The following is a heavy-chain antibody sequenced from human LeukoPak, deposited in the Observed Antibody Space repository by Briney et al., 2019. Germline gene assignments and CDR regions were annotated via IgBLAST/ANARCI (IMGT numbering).Heavy chain of an antibody. V-gene: IGHV1-18*01. Sequence: ASVKVSCKASGYTFTSYGISWVRQAPGQGLEWMGWISAYNGNTNYAQKLQGRVTMTTDTSTSTAYMELRSLRSDDTAVYYCARLNGPVYSGSHGGSYWGQGTLVTVSS. CDR2: ISAYNGNT. CDR3: ARLNGPVYSGSHGGSY. J-gene: IGHJ4*02. D-gene: IGHD6-13*01. CDR1: GYTFTSYG.